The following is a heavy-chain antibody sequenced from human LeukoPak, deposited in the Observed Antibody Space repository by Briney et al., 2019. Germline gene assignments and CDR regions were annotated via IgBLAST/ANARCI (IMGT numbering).Heavy chain of an antibody. CDR3: AKRPAAGTGSHSFYFDY. CDR1: GFTFSRNW. Sequence: GGSLRLSCAASGFTFSRNWMTWVRQAPGKGLEWVANIKQDGSEKYYVDSVKGRFTISRDNSKNTLYLQMNSLRAEDTAVYYCAKRPAAGTGSHSFYFDYWGQGTLVTVSS. D-gene: IGHD6-13*01. V-gene: IGHV3-7*01. CDR2: IKQDGSEK. J-gene: IGHJ4*02.